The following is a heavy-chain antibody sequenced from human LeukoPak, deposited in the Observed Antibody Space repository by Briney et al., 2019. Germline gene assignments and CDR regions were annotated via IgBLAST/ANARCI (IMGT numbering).Heavy chain of an antibody. D-gene: IGHD3-22*01. CDR3: ARVRSYDSTGSYYDGGGDFDY. J-gene: IGHJ4*02. Sequence: SETLSLTCTAISRRTYYWGWIRQSPGKGLEWIGNIYYSGTTYYNPSLKSRVTISLDTSTNQLSLRLSSVTAADTAVYYCARVRSYDSTGSYYDGGGDFDYWGQGTLVTVSS. CDR2: IYYSGTT. V-gene: IGHV4-39*07. CDR1: ISRRTYY.